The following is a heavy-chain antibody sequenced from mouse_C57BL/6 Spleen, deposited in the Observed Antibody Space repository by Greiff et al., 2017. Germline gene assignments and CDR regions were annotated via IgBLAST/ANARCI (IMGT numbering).Heavy chain of an antibody. D-gene: IGHD2-4*01. CDR3: ARARYDYDGGYAMDY. CDR2: INPNNGGT. CDR1: GYTFTDYN. V-gene: IGHV1-18*01. J-gene: IGHJ4*01. Sequence: EVQLQQSGPELVKPGASVKIPCKASGYTFTDYNMDWVKQSHGKSLEWIGDINPNNGGTIYNQKFKGKATLTVDKSSSTAYMELRSLTAEDTAVYYCARARYDYDGGYAMDYWGQGTSVTVSS.